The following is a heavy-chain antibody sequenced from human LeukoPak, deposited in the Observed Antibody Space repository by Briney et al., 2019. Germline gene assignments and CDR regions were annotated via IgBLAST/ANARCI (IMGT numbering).Heavy chain of an antibody. D-gene: IGHD1-26*01. J-gene: IGHJ6*02. CDR2: IYYSGST. CDR3: ARVGGTNYYYYGMDV. V-gene: IGHV4-59*01. Sequence: SETLSHTCTVSGGSISSYYWSWIRQPPGKGLEWIGYIYYSGSTNYNPSFKSRVTISVDTSKNQFSLKLSPVTAADTAVYYCARVGGTNYYYYGMDVRGQGTTVTVSS. CDR1: GGSISSYY.